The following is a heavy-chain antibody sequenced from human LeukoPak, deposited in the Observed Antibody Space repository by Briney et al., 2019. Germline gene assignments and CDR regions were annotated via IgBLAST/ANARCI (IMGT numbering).Heavy chain of an antibody. J-gene: IGHJ4*02. CDR3: ARDTPISGWGSYRYKPLEDY. D-gene: IGHD3-16*02. CDR2: ISSYNGNT. V-gene: IGHV1-18*01. Sequence: ASVTVSCTASSYTLTSYGISWVRQAPGQGLEWMGWISSYNGNTNYAQKLQGRVSMTRDTSTSTAYMELRSLRSDDTAVDYWARDTPISGWGSYRYKPLEDYWGQGTLVTVSS. CDR1: SYTLTSYG.